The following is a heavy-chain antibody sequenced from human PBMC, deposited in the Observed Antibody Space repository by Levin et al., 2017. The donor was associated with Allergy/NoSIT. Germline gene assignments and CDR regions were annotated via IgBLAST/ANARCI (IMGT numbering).Heavy chain of an antibody. D-gene: IGHD2-21*02. CDR3: ARRTVMVTATTGVHWFDP. J-gene: IGHJ5*02. Sequence: PSETLSLTCAVYGGSFSYYWSWIRQPPGKGLEWIGEINHSGSTNYNPSLKSRVTISVDTSKNQFSMKLTSVTAADTAVYYCARRTVMVTATTGVHWFDPWGQGTLVTVSS. CDR2: INHSGST. V-gene: IGHV4-34*01. CDR1: GGSFSYY.